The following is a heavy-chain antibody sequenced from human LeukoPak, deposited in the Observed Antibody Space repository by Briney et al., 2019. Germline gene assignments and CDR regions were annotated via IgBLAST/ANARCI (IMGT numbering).Heavy chain of an antibody. CDR3: ARLIGVQNAFDI. Sequence: SETLSLTCTVSGGSISSGDYYWSWIRQPPGKGLEWIGYIYYSGSTYYNPSLKSRVTISADTSKNQFSLKLSSVTAAETAVYYCARLIGVQNAFDIWGQGTMVTVSS. J-gene: IGHJ3*02. V-gene: IGHV4-30-4*08. D-gene: IGHD3-3*01. CDR2: IYYSGST. CDR1: GGSISSGDYY.